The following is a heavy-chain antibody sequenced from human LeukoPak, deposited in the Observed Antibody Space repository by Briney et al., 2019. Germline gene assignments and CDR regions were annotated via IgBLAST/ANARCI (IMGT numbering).Heavy chain of an antibody. CDR2: VGGSGFST. CDR3: ARPDSGSSGY. D-gene: IGHD1-26*01. CDR1: GFTFSSYG. Sequence: PGGSLRLSCAASGFTFSSYGMSWVRQAPGEGLEWVSAVGGSGFSTYYADSVKGRFTISRDNSKNTLYLQMSSLRAEDTAVYYCARPDSGSSGYWGQGTLVSVSS. V-gene: IGHV3-23*01. J-gene: IGHJ4*02.